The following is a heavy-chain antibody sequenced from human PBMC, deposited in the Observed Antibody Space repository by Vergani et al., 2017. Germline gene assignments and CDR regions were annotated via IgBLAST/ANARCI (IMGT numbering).Heavy chain of an antibody. J-gene: IGHJ3*02. CDR2: ISAFNGNT. V-gene: IGHV1-18*01. CDR3: ARVSGIVGATTVSIDI. D-gene: IGHD1-26*01. Sequence: QVQLVQSGAEVKKPGASVKVSCKASGYTFTSYGISWVRQAPGQGLEWMGWISAFNGNTNYAQKLQGRVTMTTDTSTSTAYMELRSLRSGDTAVYYCARVSGIVGATTVSIDIWGQGTMVTVSS. CDR1: GYTFTSYG.